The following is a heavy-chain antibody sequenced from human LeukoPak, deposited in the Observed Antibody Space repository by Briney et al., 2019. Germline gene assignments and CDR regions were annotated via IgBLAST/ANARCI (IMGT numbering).Heavy chain of an antibody. J-gene: IGHJ6*03. CDR3: ARERLSRQLPAAILDNYYYMDA. D-gene: IGHD2-2*02. V-gene: IGHV4-4*07. Sequence: SSETLSLTCTVSGGSISSYYWSWIRQPAGKGLEWIGRIYTSGSTNYNPSLKSRVTMSVDTSKNQFSLKLSSVTAADTAVYYCARERLSRQLPAAILDNYYYMDAWGKGTTVTVSS. CDR1: GGSISSYY. CDR2: IYTSGST.